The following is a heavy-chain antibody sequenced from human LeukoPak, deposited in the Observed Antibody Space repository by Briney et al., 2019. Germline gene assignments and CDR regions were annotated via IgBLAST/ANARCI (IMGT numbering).Heavy chain of an antibody. V-gene: IGHV4-59*01. Sequence: SETLSLTCTVSGGSISSYYWSWIRQPPGKGLEWIGFIYYRGSTNYNPSLESRVTISIDTSKNRFSLKLSSVTAADTAVYYCARDRYSGYDGFGAFDIWGQGTMVTVSS. D-gene: IGHD5-12*01. CDR1: GGSISSYY. J-gene: IGHJ3*02. CDR2: IYYRGST. CDR3: ARDRYSGYDGFGAFDI.